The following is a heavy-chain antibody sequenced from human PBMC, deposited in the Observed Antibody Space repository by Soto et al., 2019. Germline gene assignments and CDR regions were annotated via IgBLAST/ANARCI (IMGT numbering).Heavy chain of an antibody. Sequence: PGGSLRLSCAASGFTFSSYGMHWVRQSPGKGLEWVAVVSHDGNKKYYADSVKGRFTISRDNSKNTLYLQMNSLRAEDTAVYYCAKEEKVRVSQELDYWGQGTLVTVSS. CDR2: VSHDGNKK. D-gene: IGHD1-1*01. CDR1: GFTFSSYG. J-gene: IGHJ4*02. CDR3: AKEEKVRVSQELDY. V-gene: IGHV3-30*18.